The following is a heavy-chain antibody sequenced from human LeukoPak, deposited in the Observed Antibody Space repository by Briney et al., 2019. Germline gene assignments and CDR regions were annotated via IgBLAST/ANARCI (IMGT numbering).Heavy chain of an antibody. CDR2: IYYSGST. D-gene: IGHD3-22*01. J-gene: IGHJ4*02. Sequence: SQTLSLTCTVSGGSISSGDYYWSWIRQPPGKGLEWIGYIYYSGSTYYNPSLKSRVTISVDTSKKHFSLKLSSVTAADTAVYYCARRRDYYDSGVYKGPFFDYWGQGTLVTVSS. CDR3: ARRRDYYDSGVYKGPFFDY. CDR1: GGSISSGDYY. V-gene: IGHV4-30-4*01.